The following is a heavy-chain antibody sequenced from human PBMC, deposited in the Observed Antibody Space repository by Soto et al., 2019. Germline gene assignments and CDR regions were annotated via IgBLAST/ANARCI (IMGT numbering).Heavy chain of an antibody. V-gene: IGHV1-69*13. Sequence: SVKVSCKASGGTFSSYAISWVRQAPGQGLEWMGGIIPIFGTANYAQKFQGRVTITADESTSTAYMELSSLRSEDTAVYYCARVTVLRYFDWLSYSRYGMDVWGQGTTVTVSS. CDR3: ARVTVLRYFDWLSYSRYGMDV. CDR2: IIPIFGTA. CDR1: GGTFSSYA. D-gene: IGHD3-9*01. J-gene: IGHJ6*02.